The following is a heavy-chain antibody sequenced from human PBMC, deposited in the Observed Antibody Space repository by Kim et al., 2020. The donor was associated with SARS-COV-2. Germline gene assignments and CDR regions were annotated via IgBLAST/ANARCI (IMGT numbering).Heavy chain of an antibody. J-gene: IGHJ2*01. D-gene: IGHD6-13*01. Sequence: GGSLRLSCAASGFTFTKYGMHWVRQAPGKGLEWVTILSYNGSDAYYADSVKGRFTISRDDSKNTLYLQMNSLTVEDTAVYYCARSSRDSGYSSDWYDKHWYFGLWGRGTLVTVSA. CDR1: GFTFTKYG. CDR2: LSYNGSDA. CDR3: ARSSRDSGYSSDWYDKHWYFGL. V-gene: IGHV3-33*05.